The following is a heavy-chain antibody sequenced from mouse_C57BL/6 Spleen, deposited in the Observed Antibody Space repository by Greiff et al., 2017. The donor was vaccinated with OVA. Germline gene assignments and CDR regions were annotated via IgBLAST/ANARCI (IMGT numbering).Heavy chain of an antibody. Sequence: EVKLVESGPELVKPGASVKIPCKASGYTFTDYNMDWVKQSHGKSLEWIGDINPNTGGTIYNQKFKGKATLTVDKSSSTAYMELRSLTSEDTAVYYCARRSWAMDYWGQGTSVTVSS. CDR3: ARRSWAMDY. V-gene: IGHV1-18*01. CDR2: INPNTGGT. CDR1: GYTFTDYN. J-gene: IGHJ4*01.